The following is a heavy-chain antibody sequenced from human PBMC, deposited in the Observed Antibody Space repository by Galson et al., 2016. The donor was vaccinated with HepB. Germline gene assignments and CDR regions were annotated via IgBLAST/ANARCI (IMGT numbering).Heavy chain of an antibody. J-gene: IGHJ4*02. V-gene: IGHV4-39*07. Sequence: ETLSLTCTVSGGSIASNSYYWGWIRQPPGKGLESIGSIHYRGNTYYNPSLKSRVTISVDTSKNQFSLRLSSVTAADTAVYYCASEGEYCSSTSCSPPGNYWGQGTLVTVSS. CDR3: ASEGEYCSSTSCSPPGNY. CDR2: IHYRGNT. CDR1: GGSIASNSYY. D-gene: IGHD2-2*01.